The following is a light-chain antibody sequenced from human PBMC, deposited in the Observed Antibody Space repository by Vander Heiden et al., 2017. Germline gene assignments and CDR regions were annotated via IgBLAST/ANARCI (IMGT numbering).Light chain of an antibody. CDR1: QLGDKY. V-gene: IGLV3-1*01. CDR3: QAWDSSTVV. CDR2: QDS. Sequence: SSELTPPPSVSVSPGQTASITCSGDQLGDKYACWYQQKPGQSPVLVIYQDSKRPAGIPERFSGSNSGTTATLTIGGTQAVDEADYYCQAWDSSTVVFGGGTKLTVL. J-gene: IGLJ2*01.